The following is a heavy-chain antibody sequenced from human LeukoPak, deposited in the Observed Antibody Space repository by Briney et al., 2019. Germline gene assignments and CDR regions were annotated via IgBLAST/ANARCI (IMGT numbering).Heavy chain of an antibody. Sequence: SVKVSCKASGYTFTSYGISWVRQAPGQGLEWMGWISAYNGNTNYAQKLQGRVTMTTDTSTSTAYMELRSLRSDDTAVYYCARDTTPGYCSGGSCLFDYWGQGTLVTVSS. V-gene: IGHV1-18*01. J-gene: IGHJ4*02. CDR3: ARDTTPGYCSGGSCLFDY. CDR2: ISAYNGNT. D-gene: IGHD2-15*01. CDR1: GYTFTSYG.